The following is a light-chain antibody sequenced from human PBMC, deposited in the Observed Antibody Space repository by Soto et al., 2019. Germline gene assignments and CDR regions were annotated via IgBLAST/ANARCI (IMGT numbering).Light chain of an antibody. CDR2: AAS. CDR1: QGITYY. V-gene: IGKV1-16*02. J-gene: IGKJ1*01. Sequence: DLQMTQSPSSLSASVGDRVTITCRASQGITYYLAWLQQKPGEAPKSLIYAASSLQSGVPSKFSGSGSGTDFTLTISSLQPEDFATYYCQQYYSYPRTFGQGTRVEMK. CDR3: QQYYSYPRT.